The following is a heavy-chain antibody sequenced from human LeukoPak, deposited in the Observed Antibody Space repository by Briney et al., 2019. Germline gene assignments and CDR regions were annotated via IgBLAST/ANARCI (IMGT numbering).Heavy chain of an antibody. CDR2: IIPIFGTA. D-gene: IGHD7-27*01. CDR1: GGTFSSYA. CDR3: AVTWPLGYYYFDY. J-gene: IGHJ4*02. V-gene: IGHV1-69*05. Sequence: SVKVSCKASGGTFSSYAISWVRQAPGQGLEWMGRIIPIFGTANYAQKFQDRVTITTDESTSTAYMELSSLRSEDTAVYYCAVTWPLGYYYFDYWGQGTLVTVSS.